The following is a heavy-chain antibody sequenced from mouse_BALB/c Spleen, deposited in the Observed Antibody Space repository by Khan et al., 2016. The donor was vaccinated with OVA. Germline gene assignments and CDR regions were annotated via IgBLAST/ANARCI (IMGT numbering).Heavy chain of an antibody. J-gene: IGHJ3*01. Sequence: VQLQESGAELAKPGASVKMSCKASGHTFTSYWMHWVKQRPGQGLEWIGYINPTTGYTEYNQRFQDKATLTADKSSSTAYMQLSSLTSEDSAIYYSVNHGSSSTRFTYWGQETLVTVSA. V-gene: IGHV1-7*01. CDR3: VNHGSSSTRFTY. D-gene: IGHD1-1*01. CDR1: GHTFTSYW. CDR2: INPTTGYT.